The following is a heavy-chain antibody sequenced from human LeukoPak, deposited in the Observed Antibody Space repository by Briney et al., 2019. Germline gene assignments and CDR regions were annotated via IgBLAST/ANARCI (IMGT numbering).Heavy chain of an antibody. Sequence: PSETLSPTCTVSGDSISSGSYYWSWIRQPAGKGLEWIGRIYTSGSTNYNPSLKSRVTISVDTSKNQISLKLSSVTAADTAVYYCARYVDYGDYLDYWGPGTLVTVSS. CDR2: IYTSGST. J-gene: IGHJ4*02. V-gene: IGHV4-61*02. D-gene: IGHD4-17*01. CDR3: ARYVDYGDYLDY. CDR1: GDSISSGSYY.